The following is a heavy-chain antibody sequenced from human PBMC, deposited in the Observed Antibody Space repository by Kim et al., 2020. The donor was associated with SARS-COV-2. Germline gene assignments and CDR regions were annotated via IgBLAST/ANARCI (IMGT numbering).Heavy chain of an antibody. V-gene: IGHV3-74*01. D-gene: IGHD1-26*01. Sequence: YADSVKGRFTISRDNAKNTLYLQMNSLRADDTAVYYCARRTLSGSYYYFDHWGQGTLFTVSS. CDR3: ARRTLSGSYYYFDH. J-gene: IGHJ4*02.